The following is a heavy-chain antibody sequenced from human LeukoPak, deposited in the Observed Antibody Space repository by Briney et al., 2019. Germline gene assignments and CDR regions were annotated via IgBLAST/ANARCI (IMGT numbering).Heavy chain of an antibody. J-gene: IGHJ4*02. D-gene: IGHD2-2*01. CDR3: AGYCSTTSCYGVDY. CDR2: ISSSSSAI. CDR1: GFTFSSYS. Sequence: QPGGSLRLSCAASGFTFSSYSMNWVRQAPGKGLEWVSYISSSSSAIYYADSVKGRFTISRDNAKNSLYLQMNSLRAEDTAVYYCAGYCSTTSCYGVDYWGQGTLVTVSS. V-gene: IGHV3-48*01.